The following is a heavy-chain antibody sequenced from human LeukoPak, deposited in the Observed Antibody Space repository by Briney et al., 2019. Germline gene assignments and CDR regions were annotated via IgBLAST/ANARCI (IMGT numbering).Heavy chain of an antibody. CDR1: GGSISSYY. D-gene: IGHD3-9*01. CDR3: ARAGGRYYDILTGYYGDFDY. J-gene: IGHJ4*02. Sequence: SETLSLTCTVSGGSISSYYWSWIRQPPGKGLEWIGYIYYSGSTNYNPSLKSRVTISVDTSKNQFSLELSSVTAADTAVYYCARAGGRYYDILTGYYGDFDYWGQGTLVTVSS. CDR2: IYYSGST. V-gene: IGHV4-59*01.